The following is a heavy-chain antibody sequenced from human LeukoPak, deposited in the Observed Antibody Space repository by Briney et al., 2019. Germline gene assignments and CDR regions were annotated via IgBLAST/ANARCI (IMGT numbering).Heavy chain of an antibody. CDR2: INYSGST. CDR3: ARLSGSLWFGEYNYFDY. J-gene: IGHJ4*02. V-gene: IGHV4-39*01. CDR1: GGSISSSSYY. D-gene: IGHD3-10*01. Sequence: SETLSLTCTVSGGSISSSSYYWGWIRQPPGKGLEWIGSINYSGSTYYNPSLKSRVTISVDTSKNQFSLKLSSVTAADTAVYYCARLSGSLWFGEYNYFDYWGQGTLVTVSS.